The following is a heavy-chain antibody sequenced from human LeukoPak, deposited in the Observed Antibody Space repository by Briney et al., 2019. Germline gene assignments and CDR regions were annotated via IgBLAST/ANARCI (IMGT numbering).Heavy chain of an antibody. CDR1: GGSISSGGYS. V-gene: IGHV4-30-2*01. CDR2: IYHSGST. J-gene: IGHJ6*02. CDR3: ARDRDYDSSGYGMDV. Sequence: SQTLSLTCAVSGGSISSGGYSWSWIRQPPGKGLEWIGYIYHSGSTYYNPSLKSRVTISVDRSKNQFSLKLSSVTAADTAVYYCARDRDYDSSGYGMDVWGQGTTLTVSS. D-gene: IGHD3-22*01.